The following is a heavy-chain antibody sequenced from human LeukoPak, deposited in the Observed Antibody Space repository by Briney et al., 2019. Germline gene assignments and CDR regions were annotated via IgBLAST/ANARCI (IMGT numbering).Heavy chain of an antibody. CDR1: GFTFSSYS. V-gene: IGHV3-21*01. J-gene: IGHJ6*04. Sequence: GGSLRLSCAASGFTFSSYSMNWVRQAPGKGLEWVSSISSSSSYIYYADSVKGRFTISRDNAKNSLYLQMNSLRAEDTAVYYCARDPYGSGSYSSAYYYYYYGMDVWGKGTTVTVSS. CDR3: ARDPYGSGSYSSAYYYYYYGMDV. CDR2: ISSSSSYI. D-gene: IGHD3-10*01.